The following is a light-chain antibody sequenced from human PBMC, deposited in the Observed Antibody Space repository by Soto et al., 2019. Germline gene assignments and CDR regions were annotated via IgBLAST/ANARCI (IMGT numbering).Light chain of an antibody. CDR3: QHYNTWPWT. CDR2: GAS. J-gene: IGKJ1*01. Sequence: ETVMTQSPATLSLSTGERTTLSCRASQSVNSNLAWYQRKLGQAPRVVIYGASTRAAGIPARFSGSGSGTEFILTISSLQSEDFAFYYCQHYNTWPWTFGQGTKVDIK. CDR1: QSVNSN. V-gene: IGKV3-15*01.